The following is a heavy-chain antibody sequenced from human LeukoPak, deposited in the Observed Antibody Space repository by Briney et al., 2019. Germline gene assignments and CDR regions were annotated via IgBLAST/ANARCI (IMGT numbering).Heavy chain of an antibody. J-gene: IGHJ6*03. V-gene: IGHV4-34*01. CDR1: GGSFSGYY. CDR2: INHNGST. CDR3: ARTTEGYCRGRSCYSYYYYMDV. D-gene: IGHD2-15*01. Sequence: SETLSLTCAVYGGSFSGYYWSWIRQPPGKGLEWIGEINHNGSTNYNPSLKSRVAISVDTSKKQFSLKLSSVTAADTAVYYCARTTEGYCRGRSCYSYYYYMDVWGKGTTVTVSS.